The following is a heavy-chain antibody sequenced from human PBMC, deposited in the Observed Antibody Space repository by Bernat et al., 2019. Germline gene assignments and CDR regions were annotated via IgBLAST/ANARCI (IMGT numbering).Heavy chain of an antibody. Sequence: GGGVVQPGRSLRLSCAASGFTFSSYAMHWVRQAPGKGLEWVAVISYDGSNKYYADSVKGRFTISRDNSKNTLYLQMNSLRAEDTAVYYCARGKDYEFWSGYYTPLSEFDYWGQGTLVTVSS. D-gene: IGHD3-3*01. CDR1: GFTFSSYA. CDR3: ARGKDYEFWSGYYTPLSEFDY. CDR2: ISYDGSNK. J-gene: IGHJ4*02. V-gene: IGHV3-30-3*01.